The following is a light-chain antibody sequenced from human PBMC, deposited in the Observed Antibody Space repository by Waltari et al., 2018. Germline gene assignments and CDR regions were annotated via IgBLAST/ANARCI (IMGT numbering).Light chain of an antibody. J-gene: IGKJ2*01. CDR1: QSVLYSSNNKNY. V-gene: IGKV4-1*01. Sequence: DLVMTQSPDSLAVPLGERATINCKSSQSVLYSSNNKNYLAWYQQKPGQPPKLLIYWASTRESGVPDRFSGSGSGTDFTLTISSLQAEDVAVYYCQQLGTFGQGTKLEIK. CDR2: WAS. CDR3: QQLGT.